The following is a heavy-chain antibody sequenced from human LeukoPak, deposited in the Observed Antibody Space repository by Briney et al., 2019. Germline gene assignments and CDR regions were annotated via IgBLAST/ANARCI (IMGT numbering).Heavy chain of an antibody. D-gene: IGHD2-15*01. CDR1: GFTFSSYS. V-gene: IGHV3-21*01. CDR3: ARPRGLGYCSGGSCYPTDFDY. Sequence: GGSLRLSCAASGFTFSSYSMNWVRQAPGKGLEWVSSISSSSSYINYADSVKGRFTISRDNAKNSLYLQMNSLRAEDTAVYYCARPRGLGYCSGGSCYPTDFDYWGQGTLVTVSS. J-gene: IGHJ4*02. CDR2: ISSSSSYI.